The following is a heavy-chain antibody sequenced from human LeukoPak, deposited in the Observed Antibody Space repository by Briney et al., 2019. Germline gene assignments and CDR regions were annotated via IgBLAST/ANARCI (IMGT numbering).Heavy chain of an antibody. CDR2: IGSTSSRI. D-gene: IGHD7-27*01. Sequence: PGGTLSLYCAAYGFGFFNYNMNRVRKAQGQGLEWVSYIGSTSSRIQYAVSVKGRFTISRDNAKSSLYLQMNSLRAEDTAVYYCALESPWGFHAFDVWGQGTVVTVS. CDR1: GFGFFNYN. CDR3: ALESPWGFHAFDV. V-gene: IGHV3-48*01. J-gene: IGHJ3*01.